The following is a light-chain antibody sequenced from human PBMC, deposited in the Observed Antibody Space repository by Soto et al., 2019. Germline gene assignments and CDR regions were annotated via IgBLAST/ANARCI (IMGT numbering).Light chain of an antibody. J-gene: IGLJ2*01. V-gene: IGLV7-46*01. Sequence: QAVVTQEPSLTVSPGGTGTLTCGSNTGTVTSGHYPYWFQQKPGQAPRTLIYDTSNKHSWTPARFSGSLLGGKAALTLSGAQPEDEAEYCCLLSYSGARIFGGGTKLTVL. CDR2: DTS. CDR3: LLSYSGARI. CDR1: TGTVTSGHY.